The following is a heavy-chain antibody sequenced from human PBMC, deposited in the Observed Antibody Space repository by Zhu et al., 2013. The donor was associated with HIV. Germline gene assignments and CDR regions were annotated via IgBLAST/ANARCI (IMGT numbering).Heavy chain of an antibody. J-gene: IGHJ6*02. V-gene: IGHV1-18*04. D-gene: IGHD2-2*01. CDR1: GYTFTSYG. CDR2: ISAYNGNT. CDR3: ARDIRFVTRCSSTSCSRTSKDYYYYYGMDV. Sequence: QVQLVQSGAEVKKPGASVKVSCKASGYTFTSYGISWVRQAPGQGLEWMGWISAYNGNTNYAQKLQGRVTMTTDTSTSTAYMELRSLRSDDTAVYYCARDIRFVTRCSSTSCSRTSKDYYYYYGMDVWGQGTTVTVSS.